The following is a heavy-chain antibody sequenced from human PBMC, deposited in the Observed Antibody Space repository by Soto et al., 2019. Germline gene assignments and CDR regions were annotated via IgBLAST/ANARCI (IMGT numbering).Heavy chain of an antibody. V-gene: IGHV4-30-4*01. J-gene: IGHJ4*02. CDR3: VRDNNGDYAF. CDR2: IQYSVRT. CDR1: GASFSSVDYY. Sequence: QVQLQESGPGLVKPSQTLSLTCTVSGASFSSVDYYWSWIRQPPGRGLEWIGKIQYSVRTHYNPSLESPVSRSQDMSKNQFSLNLTSVTAADTAIYYSVRDNNGDYAFWGQGTLVTVSS. D-gene: IGHD4-17*01.